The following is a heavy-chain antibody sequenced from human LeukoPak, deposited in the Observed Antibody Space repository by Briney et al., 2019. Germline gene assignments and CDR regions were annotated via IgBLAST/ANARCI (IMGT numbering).Heavy chain of an antibody. V-gene: IGHV4-30-2*01. CDR1: GGSISSGGYS. CDR3: ARVLRYSFYFDY. Sequence: SQTLSLTCVVSGGSISSGGYSWSWTRQPPGKGLEWIGYIYHSGSTYYNPSLKSRVTISVDRSKNQFSLKLSSVTAADTAVYYCARVLRYSFYFDYWGQGTLVTVSS. J-gene: IGHJ4*02. CDR2: IYHSGST. D-gene: IGHD3-9*01.